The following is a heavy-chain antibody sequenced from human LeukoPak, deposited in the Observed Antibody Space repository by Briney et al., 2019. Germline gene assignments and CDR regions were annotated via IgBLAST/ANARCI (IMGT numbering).Heavy chain of an antibody. CDR1: GSTFSSYW. V-gene: IGHV3-7*01. D-gene: IGHD2-15*01. CDR2: IKQDGSEK. CDR3: ARDRETYSNNWFDP. Sequence: GGSLRLSCAASGSTFSSYWMSWVRQAPGKGLEWVANIKQDGSEKYYVDSVKGRFTISRGNAKNSLYLQMDSLRAEDTAVYYCARDRETYSNNWFDPWGQGTLVTVSS. J-gene: IGHJ5*02.